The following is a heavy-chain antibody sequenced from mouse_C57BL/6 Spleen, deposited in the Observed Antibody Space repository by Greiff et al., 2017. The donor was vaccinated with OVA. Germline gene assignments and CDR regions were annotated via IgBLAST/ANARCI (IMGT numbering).Heavy chain of an antibody. Sequence: QVQLQQPGPELVKPGASVKISCKASGYAFSSSWMNWVKQRPGKGLEWIGRIYPGDGDTNYNGKFKGKATLTADKSSSTAYMQLSSLTSEDSAVYFCARGYYSNYEDAMDYWGKGTSVTVAS. J-gene: IGHJ4*01. CDR2: IYPGDGDT. D-gene: IGHD2-5*01. V-gene: IGHV1-82*01. CDR3: ARGYYSNYEDAMDY. CDR1: GYAFSSSW.